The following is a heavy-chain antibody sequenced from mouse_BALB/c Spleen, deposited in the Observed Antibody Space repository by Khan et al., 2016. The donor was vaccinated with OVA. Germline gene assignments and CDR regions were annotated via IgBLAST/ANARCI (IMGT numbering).Heavy chain of an antibody. V-gene: IGHV1-5*01. CDR3: TRRNWDVAWFAY. CDR1: GYTSTSYW. D-gene: IGHD4-1*01. J-gene: IGHJ3*01. CDR2: IYPGNTDT. Sequence: VQLQQSGTVLARPGASVKMSCKASGYTSTSYWMHWVKQRPGQGLEWIGDIYPGNTDTNYNQKFKGKAKLTAVTSTSTAYMELYSLTNEDSAVYYCTRRNWDVAWFAYWGQGTLVTVSA.